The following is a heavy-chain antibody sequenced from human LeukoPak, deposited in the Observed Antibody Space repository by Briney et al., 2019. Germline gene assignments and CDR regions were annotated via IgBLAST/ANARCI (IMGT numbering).Heavy chain of an antibody. D-gene: IGHD3-22*01. CDR2: ISYDGSNK. J-gene: IGHJ2*01. CDR3: ARGPQNYDDSSGVSPWYFDL. Sequence: PGGSLRLSCAASGFTFSTYVMHWVRQAPGKGLEWVAVISYDGSNKYYADSVKGRFTISRDNSKNTLYLQMNSLRAEDTAVYYCARGPQNYDDSSGVSPWYFDLWGRGTLVTVSS. CDR1: GFTFSTYV. V-gene: IGHV3-30*19.